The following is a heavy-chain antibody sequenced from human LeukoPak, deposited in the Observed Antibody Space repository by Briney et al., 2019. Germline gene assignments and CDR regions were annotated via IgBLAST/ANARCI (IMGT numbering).Heavy chain of an antibody. V-gene: IGHV3-15*01. CDR2: IKSKTDGGTT. CDR1: GFTFSSYA. Sequence: GGSLRLSCAASGFTFSSYAMSWVRQAPGKGLEWVGRIKSKTDGGTTDYAAPVKGRFTISRDDSKNTLYLQMNSLKTEDTAVYYCTTDPFPLLWFGELVDYYFDYWGQGTLVTVSS. J-gene: IGHJ4*02. D-gene: IGHD3-10*01. CDR3: TTDPFPLLWFGELVDYYFDY.